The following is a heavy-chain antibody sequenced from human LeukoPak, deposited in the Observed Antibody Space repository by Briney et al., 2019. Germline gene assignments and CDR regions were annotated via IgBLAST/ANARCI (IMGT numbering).Heavy chain of an antibody. J-gene: IGHJ6*02. Sequence: PGGSLRLSCTASGFTFSSYWMSWVRQAPGKGLEWVANIKQDGSEKDYVDSVKGRFTISRDNAKNSLYLQMNSLRAEDTAVYYCARDLGNERYSYGDYYYYGMDVWGQGTTVTVSS. CDR1: GFTFSSYW. V-gene: IGHV3-7*03. CDR2: IKQDGSEK. D-gene: IGHD5-18*01. CDR3: ARDLGNERYSYGDYYYYGMDV.